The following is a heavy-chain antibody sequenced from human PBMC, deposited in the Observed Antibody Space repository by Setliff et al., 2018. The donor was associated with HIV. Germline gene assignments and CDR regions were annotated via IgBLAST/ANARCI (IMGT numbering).Heavy chain of an antibody. V-gene: IGHV1-18*01. CDR2: ISAYTGNT. CDR3: ARDGYKWNDNALEI. J-gene: IGHJ3*02. Sequence: ASVKVSCKASGYTFTSYGISWVRQAPGQGLESMGWISAYTGNTNYAQKFQGRVTMTTDTSTSTAYMELRSLRSDDTAVYYCARDGYKWNDNALEIWGLGTVVTVSS. D-gene: IGHD1-20*01. CDR1: GYTFTSYG.